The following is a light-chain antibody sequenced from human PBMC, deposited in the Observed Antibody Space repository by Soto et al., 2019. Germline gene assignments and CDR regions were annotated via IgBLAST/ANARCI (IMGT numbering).Light chain of an antibody. CDR2: RND. V-gene: IGLV1-47*01. Sequence: QSVLTQPSSVSGTPRQRVVISCSGITSNIGFSYVSWYQQLPGAAPKLLIYRNDQRPSGVPDRFSASKSGTSASLAIVGLRSDDEADYYCAAWDDGLSGPVFGGGTQLTFL. J-gene: IGLJ7*01. CDR3: AAWDDGLSGPV. CDR1: TSNIGFSY.